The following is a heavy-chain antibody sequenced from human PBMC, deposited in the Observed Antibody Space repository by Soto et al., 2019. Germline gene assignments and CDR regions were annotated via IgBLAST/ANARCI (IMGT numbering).Heavy chain of an antibody. V-gene: IGHV4-34*01. J-gene: IGHJ4*02. CDR2: INHSGST. CDR3: AREKKQWLVTRRVYYFDY. D-gene: IGHD6-19*01. Sequence: QVQLQQWGAGLLKPSETLSLTCAVYGGSFSGYYWSWIRQPPGQGLEWIGEINHSGSTNYNPSLKSRVTISVDTSKNQFSLKMSSVTAADTAVYYCAREKKQWLVTRRVYYFDYWGQGTLVTVSS. CDR1: GGSFSGYY.